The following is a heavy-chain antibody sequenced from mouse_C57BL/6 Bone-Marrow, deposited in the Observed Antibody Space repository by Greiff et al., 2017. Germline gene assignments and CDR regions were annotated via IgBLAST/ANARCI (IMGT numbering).Heavy chain of an antibody. V-gene: IGHV1-82*01. J-gene: IGHJ4*01. CDR3: ARRGKFYDSYDFHYCAMGD. Sequence: VQLQQSGPELVKPGASVKISCKASSYAFSSSWMNWVKQRPGKGLEWIGRIYPGDGDTNYNGKFKGKATLTADKSSSTAYMQLSSLTSEDSAVYFGARRGKFYDSYDFHYCAMGDWGQGASVTVSS. CDR1: SYAFSSSW. D-gene: IGHD2-3*01. CDR2: IYPGDGDT.